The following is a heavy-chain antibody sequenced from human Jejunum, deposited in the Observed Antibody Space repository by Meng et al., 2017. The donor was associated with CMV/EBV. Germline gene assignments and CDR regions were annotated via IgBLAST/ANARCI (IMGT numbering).Heavy chain of an antibody. CDR2: INTDGTSA. D-gene: IGHD1-26*01. Sequence: CATSGFAFSPYWMHWVRQVPGKGLVWVSRINTDGTSATYADSVQGRFTISRDNAKSTLYLQMTSLRAEDTAVYYCVRGYSGTYRADYWGQGTLVTVSS. CDR3: VRGYSGTYRADY. CDR1: GFAFSPYW. V-gene: IGHV3-74*03. J-gene: IGHJ4*02.